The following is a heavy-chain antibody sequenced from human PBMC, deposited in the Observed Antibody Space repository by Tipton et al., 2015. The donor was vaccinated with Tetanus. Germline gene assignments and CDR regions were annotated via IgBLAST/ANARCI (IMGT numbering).Heavy chain of an antibody. D-gene: IGHD5-18*01. V-gene: IGHV3-23*01. CDR2: IGAGGGST. CDR3: AKGAAYSYGYEADC. Sequence: SLRLSCVASGFTFDSCAMNWVRQAPGKGLEWVSAIGAGGGSTHYADSVKGRFTISRDNSKNALYMQMNNLRAEDTAVYYCAKGAAYSYGYEADCWGQGTLVTVSS. CDR1: GFTFDSCA. J-gene: IGHJ4*02.